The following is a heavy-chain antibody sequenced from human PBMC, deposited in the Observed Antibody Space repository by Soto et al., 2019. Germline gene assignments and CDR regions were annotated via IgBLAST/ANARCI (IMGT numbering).Heavy chain of an antibody. CDR3: AGVFTDEKSKYFFDY. V-gene: IGHV1-69*01. D-gene: IGHD2-8*02. CDR1: GGTFSRYT. CDR2: IIPIFGTA. J-gene: IGHJ4*02. Sequence: QVQLVQSGAEVKKPGSSVKVSCKASGGTFSRYTISWVRQAPGQGLEWMGGIIPIFGTANYAQKFQGRVTITADESTSTAYMVLSSLKSEDTAVYYCAGVFTDEKSKYFFDYWGQGTLVTVSS.